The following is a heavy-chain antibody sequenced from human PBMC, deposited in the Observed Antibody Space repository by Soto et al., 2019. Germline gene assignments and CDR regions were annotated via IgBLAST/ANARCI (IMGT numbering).Heavy chain of an antibody. CDR1: GFTFYDYA. CDR2: ISWNSGSI. V-gene: IGHV3-9*01. D-gene: IGHD6-13*01. J-gene: IGHJ6*02. CDR3: AKDIAAAGTYYYYGIDV. Sequence: EVQLVESGGGLVQPGRSLRLSCAASGFTFYDYAMHWVRQAPGKGLEWVSGISWNSGSIGYANSVKGRFTISRDNAKNSLYLHMNSLRAEDTALYYCAKDIAAAGTYYYYGIDVWGQGTTVTVSS.